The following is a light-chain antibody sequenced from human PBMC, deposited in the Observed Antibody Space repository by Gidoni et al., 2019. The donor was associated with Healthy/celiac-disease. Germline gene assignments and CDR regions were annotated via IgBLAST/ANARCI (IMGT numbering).Light chain of an antibody. J-gene: IGKJ5*01. Sequence: EIVLPQSPATLSLSPGESATLSCRASQSVSSYLAWYQQKPGQAPRLLIYDASNRATGIPARFSGSGSGTDFTLTISSLEPEDFAVYYCQQRSNWSFTFGQGTRLEIK. CDR2: DAS. CDR3: QQRSNWSFT. V-gene: IGKV3-11*01. CDR1: QSVSSY.